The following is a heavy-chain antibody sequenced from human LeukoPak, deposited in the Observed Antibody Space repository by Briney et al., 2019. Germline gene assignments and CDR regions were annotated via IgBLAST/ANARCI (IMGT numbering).Heavy chain of an antibody. Sequence: GGSLRLSCVASEFTFSSYWMSWVRQAPGRGLEWVANIKQDGRELYYVDSVKGRFTISRDNAKKSLYLQMNSLRAEETAVYYCARSYSRFDYWGQGTLVTVSS. CDR1: EFTFSSYW. D-gene: IGHD6-13*01. J-gene: IGHJ4*02. CDR3: ARSYSRFDY. CDR2: IKQDGREL. V-gene: IGHV3-7*01.